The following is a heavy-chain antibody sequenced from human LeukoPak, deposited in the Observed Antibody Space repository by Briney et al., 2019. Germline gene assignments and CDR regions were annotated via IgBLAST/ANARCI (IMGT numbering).Heavy chain of an antibody. J-gene: IGHJ4*02. CDR3: AKDGYYTSKNDY. D-gene: IGHD3-3*01. CDR1: GYTFTSYY. CDR2: ISGSGGST. V-gene: IGHV3-23*01. Sequence: SCKASGYTFTSYYMHWVRQAPGKGLEWVSAISGSGGSTYYADSVKGRFTISRDNSKNTLYLQMNSLRAEDTAVYYCAKDGYYTSKNDYWGQGTLVTVSS.